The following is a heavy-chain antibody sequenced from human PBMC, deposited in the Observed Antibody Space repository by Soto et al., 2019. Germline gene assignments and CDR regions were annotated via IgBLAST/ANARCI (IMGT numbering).Heavy chain of an antibody. Sequence: TSETLSLTCAVYGGSFSGYYWSWIRQPPGKGLEWIGEINHSGSTNYNPSLKSRVTISVDTSKNQFSLKLSSVTAADTAVYYCARDRMFDPWGQGTLVTVSS. J-gene: IGHJ5*02. V-gene: IGHV4-34*01. CDR2: INHSGST. CDR3: ARDRMFDP. CDR1: GGSFSGYY. D-gene: IGHD2-15*01.